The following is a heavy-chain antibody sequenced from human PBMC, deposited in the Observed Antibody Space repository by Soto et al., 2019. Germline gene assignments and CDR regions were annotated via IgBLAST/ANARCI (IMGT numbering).Heavy chain of an antibody. CDR1: GYTFTSYA. J-gene: IGHJ4*02. Sequence: EASVKVSCKASGYTFTSYAMHWVRQAPGQRLEWMGWINAGNGNTKYSQKFQGRVTITRDTSASTAYMELSSLRSEDTAVYYCARDRGIAARPGDYWGQGTLVTVS. V-gene: IGHV1-3*01. D-gene: IGHD6-6*01. CDR3: ARDRGIAARPGDY. CDR2: INAGNGNT.